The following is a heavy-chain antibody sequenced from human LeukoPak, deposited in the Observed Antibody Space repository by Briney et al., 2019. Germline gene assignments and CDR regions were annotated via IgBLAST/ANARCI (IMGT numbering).Heavy chain of an antibody. V-gene: IGHV3-7*01. CDR3: ARASLGWFDP. J-gene: IGHJ5*02. CDR1: GFTFSSYW. D-gene: IGHD7-27*01. Sequence: GGSLRLSCAASGFTFSSYWMSWVRQAPGKGLEWVASIDQDGSDKFSVGSVKGRFTISRDNASNSLYLQMSSLTSEDTAVYFCARASLGWFDPWGQGTLVTVSS. CDR2: IDQDGSDK.